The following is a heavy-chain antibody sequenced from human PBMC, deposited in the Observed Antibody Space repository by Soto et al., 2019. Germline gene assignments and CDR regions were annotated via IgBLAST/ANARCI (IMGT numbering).Heavy chain of an antibody. Sequence: ASVKVSCKASGGTFSSYAISWVRQAPGQGLEWMGGIVPIFGTANYAQKFQGRVTITADESTSTAYMELSSLRSEDTAVYYCASWRSRVVPAPGAYYFDYWGQGTLVTVSS. D-gene: IGHD2-2*01. V-gene: IGHV1-69*13. CDR3: ASWRSRVVPAPGAYYFDY. CDR2: IVPIFGTA. CDR1: GGTFSSYA. J-gene: IGHJ4*02.